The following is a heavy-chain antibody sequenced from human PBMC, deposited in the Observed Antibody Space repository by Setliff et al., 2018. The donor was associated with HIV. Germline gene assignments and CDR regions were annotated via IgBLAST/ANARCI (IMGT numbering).Heavy chain of an antibody. CDR1: GGSISTRTYY. J-gene: IGHJ5*02. CDR2: IYYSGST. CDR3: ARHPPNLDWLDP. Sequence: PSETLSLTCTVSGGSISTRTYYWGWIRQPPGKGLEWIGSIYYSGSTYYNSSLQSRVTISVDTSKNQFSLKVNSVTAADTAVYYCARHPPNLDWLDPWGQGTLVTVSS. V-gene: IGHV4-39*01.